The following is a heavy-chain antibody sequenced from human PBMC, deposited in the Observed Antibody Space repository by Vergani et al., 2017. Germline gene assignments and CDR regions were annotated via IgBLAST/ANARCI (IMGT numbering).Heavy chain of an antibody. V-gene: IGHV4-61*02. D-gene: IGHD2-2*01. CDR3: ARVSIVVGPAASYYYYYMDV. Sequence: QVQLQESGPGLVKPSQTLSLTCTVSGGSISSGSYYWSWIRQPAGQGLEWIGRIYTSGSTNYNPSLKSRFTMSVDTSKNQFSLKLSSVTAADAAVYYCARVSIVVGPAASYYYYYMDVWGKGTTVTVSS. J-gene: IGHJ6*03. CDR1: GGSISSGSYY. CDR2: IYTSGST.